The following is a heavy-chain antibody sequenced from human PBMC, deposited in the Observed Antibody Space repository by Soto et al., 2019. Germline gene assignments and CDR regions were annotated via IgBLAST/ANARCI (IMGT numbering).Heavy chain of an antibody. J-gene: IGHJ6*02. CDR1: GYSFTSYW. D-gene: IGHD3-10*01. CDR3: ARQNRWFGELPEDYYYGMDV. V-gene: IGHV5-51*01. CDR2: IYPGDSDT. Sequence: GESLKISCKGSGYSFTSYWIGWVRQMPGKGLEWMGIIYPGDSDTRYSPSFQGQVTISADKSISTAYLQWSSLKASDTAMYYCARQNRWFGELPEDYYYGMDVWGQGTKVTVSS.